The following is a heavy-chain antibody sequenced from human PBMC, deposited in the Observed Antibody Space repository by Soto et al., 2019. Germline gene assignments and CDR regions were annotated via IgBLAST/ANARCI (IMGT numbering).Heavy chain of an antibody. CDR3: ARDQVGTPPPYYYVIDV. V-gene: IGHV4-61*01. D-gene: IGHD6-13*01. CDR2: IYYSGST. CDR1: GGSVSSGSYY. J-gene: IGHJ6*02. Sequence: PSETLSLTCTVSGGSVSSGSYYWSWIRQPPGKGLEWIGYIYYSGSTNYNPSLKSRVTISVDTSKNQFSLKLSSVTAADTAVYYCARDQVGTPPPYYYVIDVPSQGSTDTVS.